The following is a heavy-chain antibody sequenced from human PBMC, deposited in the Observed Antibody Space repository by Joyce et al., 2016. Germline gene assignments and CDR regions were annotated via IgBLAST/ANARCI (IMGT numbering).Heavy chain of an antibody. V-gene: IGHV1-2*02. CDR2: INPNIGDT. CDR1: GYTFTAYY. J-gene: IGHJ6*03. CDR3: AREKLLVVRNYYYYMDI. Sequence: QVQLVESGAEVKKPGASVKVSCKASGYTFTAYYIHWVRQAPGQGLEWVGCINPNIGDTNYAEKFQGRVTMTRRTSISTAYMELSSLRSDDTAVYFCAREKLLVVRNYYYYMDIWGKGTPVTVSS. D-gene: IGHD3-22*01.